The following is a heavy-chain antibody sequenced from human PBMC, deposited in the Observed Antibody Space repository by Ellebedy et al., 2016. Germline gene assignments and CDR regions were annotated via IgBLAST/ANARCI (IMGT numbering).Heavy chain of an antibody. CDR2: IKPDGGEK. D-gene: IGHD6-13*01. CDR3: ASQLELGGG. V-gene: IGHV3-7*01. Sequence: GGSLRLXXAASGFTFSSHWMTWVRQSPGKGLEWVATIKPDGGEKYSVDSVKGRFTISRDNAKNSLFLQMNSLRAEDTAVYYCASQLELGGGWGQGTLVSVSS. CDR1: GFTFSSHW. J-gene: IGHJ4*02.